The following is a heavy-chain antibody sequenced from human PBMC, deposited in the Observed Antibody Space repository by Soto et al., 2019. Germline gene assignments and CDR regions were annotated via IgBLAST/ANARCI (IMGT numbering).Heavy chain of an antibody. D-gene: IGHD3-16*02. CDR1: GGSISSYY. Sequence: PSETLSLTCTVSGGSISSYYWSWIRQPPGKGLEWIGYIYYSGSTNYNPSLKSRATISVDTSKNQFSLRLSSVTAADTAVYYCGRDDFGGVIVWGQGTLVTVSS. CDR2: IYYSGST. J-gene: IGHJ4*02. CDR3: GRDDFGGVIV. V-gene: IGHV4-59*01.